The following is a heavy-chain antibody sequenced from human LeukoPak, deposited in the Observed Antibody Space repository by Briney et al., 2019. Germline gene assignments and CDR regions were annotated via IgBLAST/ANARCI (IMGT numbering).Heavy chain of an antibody. CDR2: IYTSGST. CDR1: GGSFSSYY. CDR3: ARDVGRERAAAGKGWIVYYYYYMDV. Sequence: NSSETLSLTCTVSGGSFSSYYWSWIRQPAGKGLEWIGRIYTSGSTNYNPSLKSRVTMSVDTSKNQFSLKLSSVTAADTAVYYCARDVGRERAAAGKGWIVYYYYYMDVWGKGTTVTISS. J-gene: IGHJ6*03. V-gene: IGHV4-4*07. D-gene: IGHD6-13*01.